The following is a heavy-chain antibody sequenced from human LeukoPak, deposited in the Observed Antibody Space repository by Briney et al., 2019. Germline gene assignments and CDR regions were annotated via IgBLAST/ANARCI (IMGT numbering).Heavy chain of an antibody. CDR3: AKVRTRDGYNYRYYGMDV. J-gene: IGHJ6*02. Sequence: GGSLRLSCAASGFTFSSHAMSWVRQAPGKGLEWVSAISGSGGSTYYADSVKGRFTISGDNSKNTLYLQMNSLRAEDTAVYYCAKVRTRDGYNYRYYGMDVWGQGTTVTVSS. D-gene: IGHD5-24*01. CDR1: GFTFSSHA. CDR2: ISGSGGST. V-gene: IGHV3-23*01.